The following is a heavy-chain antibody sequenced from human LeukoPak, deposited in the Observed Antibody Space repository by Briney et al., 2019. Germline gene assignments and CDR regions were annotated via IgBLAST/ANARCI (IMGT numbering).Heavy chain of an antibody. Sequence: PGGALRLSCVASGFTFTTYVMHWVSRAPGRGVGWVDFIQYDGNTKYYVDSVKGRFTISRDTSKNTVFLQMSSLRADDTAVYYCAKRGGTYSYFYYMDVWGKGTTVTVSS. D-gene: IGHD1-26*01. CDR2: IQYDGNTK. V-gene: IGHV3-30*02. CDR3: AKRGGTYSYFYYMDV. CDR1: GFTFTTYV. J-gene: IGHJ6*03.